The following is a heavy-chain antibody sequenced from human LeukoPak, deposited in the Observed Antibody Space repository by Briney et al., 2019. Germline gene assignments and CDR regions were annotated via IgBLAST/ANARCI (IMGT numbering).Heavy chain of an antibody. Sequence: SETLSLTCTVSGGSISSSNHYWGWIRQPPGKGLEWIGSIYYSGATYYNPSLASRVTISIDTSNNQFSLKLSSVTAADTAVYYCARIGVQQWLVKAFDYWGQGTLVTVSS. CDR1: GGSISSSNHY. J-gene: IGHJ4*02. CDR2: IYYSGAT. D-gene: IGHD6-19*01. V-gene: IGHV4-39*07. CDR3: ARIGVQQWLVKAFDY.